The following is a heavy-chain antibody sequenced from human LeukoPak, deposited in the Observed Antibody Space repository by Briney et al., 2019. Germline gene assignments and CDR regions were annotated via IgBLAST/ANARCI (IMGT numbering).Heavy chain of an antibody. CDR2: IGGDGSNT. V-gene: IGHV3-74*01. CDR3: ARVGDYVCKD. D-gene: IGHD3-16*01. Sequence: GGSLRLSCGASGFTFRTYWMHWVRQAPGKGLVWVSRIGGDGSNTNFADSVRGRFAISRDNSKNTLYLQMNSLRVEDTAVYYCARVGDYVCKDWGQGTLVTVSS. J-gene: IGHJ4*02. CDR1: GFTFRTYW.